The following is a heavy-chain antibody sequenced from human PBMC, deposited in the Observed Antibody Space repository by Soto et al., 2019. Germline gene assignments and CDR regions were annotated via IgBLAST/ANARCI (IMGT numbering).Heavy chain of an antibody. J-gene: IGHJ3*01. Sequence: DVQLVESGGGLIQPGESLRLSCAAFGLTVSGKKYVAWVRQAPGKGLEWVSALYDVDGSFYADSVKGRFTTSSDSSKTTVYLQMNGLRPDDTAVYYCASWHEREHAYDVWGQETTVTVSS. V-gene: IGHV3-53*01. CDR2: LYDVDGS. D-gene: IGHD1-1*01. CDR1: GLTVSGKKY. CDR3: ASWHEREHAYDV.